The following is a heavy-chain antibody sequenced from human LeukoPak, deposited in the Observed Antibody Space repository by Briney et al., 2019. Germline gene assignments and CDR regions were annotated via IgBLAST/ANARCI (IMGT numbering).Heavy chain of an antibody. CDR3: ARELEMATIVDY. D-gene: IGHD5-24*01. Sequence: GGSLRLSCAASGFTFSSYEMNWVRQAPGKGLEWVSYISSSGSTIYYADSVKGRFTISRDNAKNSLYLQMNSLRAEDTAVYYCARELEMATIVDYWGQGTLVTVSS. CDR1: GFTFSSYE. J-gene: IGHJ4*02. CDR2: ISSSGSTI. V-gene: IGHV3-48*03.